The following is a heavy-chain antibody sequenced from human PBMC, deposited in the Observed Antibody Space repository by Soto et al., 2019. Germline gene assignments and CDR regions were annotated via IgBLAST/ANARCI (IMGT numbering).Heavy chain of an antibody. D-gene: IGHD6-19*01. CDR1: GFTFTRYS. V-gene: IGHV3-30*18. CDR3: AKEAPGGWHFFDT. CDR2: ISDDGSQK. J-gene: IGHJ4*02. Sequence: GGSLRLSCAASGFTFTRYSMHWVRQAPGKGLEWVAFISDDGSQKYYGDSVKGRFTISRDNSKNTLSLRMISLRTEDTSVYYCAKEAPGGWHFFDTWGQGTLVTVSS.